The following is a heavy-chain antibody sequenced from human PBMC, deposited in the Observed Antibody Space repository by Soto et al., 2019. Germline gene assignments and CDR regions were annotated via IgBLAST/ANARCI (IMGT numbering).Heavy chain of an antibody. J-gene: IGHJ4*02. CDR3: ARDSSNDYGDYLSDY. Sequence: HGGSLRLSCAASGFTFSSYSMNWVRQAPGKGLEWVSSISSSSSYIYYADSVKGRFTISRDNAKNSLYLQMNSLRAEDTAVYYCARDSSNDYGDYLSDYWGQGTLVTVSS. CDR1: GFTFSSYS. CDR2: ISSSSSYI. D-gene: IGHD4-17*01. V-gene: IGHV3-21*01.